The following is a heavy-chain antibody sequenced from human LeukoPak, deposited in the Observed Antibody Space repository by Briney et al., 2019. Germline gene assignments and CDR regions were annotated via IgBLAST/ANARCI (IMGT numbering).Heavy chain of an antibody. CDR3: AKTGYNPPDY. CDR2: ISGSGGST. V-gene: IGHV3-23*01. CDR1: GGSISSGGYY. Sequence: ETLSLTCTVSGGSISSGGYYWSWIRQAPGKGLEWVSAISGSGGSTYYADSVKGRFTISRDNSKNTLYLQMNSLRAEDTAVYYCAKTGYNPPDYWGQGTLVTVSS. J-gene: IGHJ4*02. D-gene: IGHD5-18*01.